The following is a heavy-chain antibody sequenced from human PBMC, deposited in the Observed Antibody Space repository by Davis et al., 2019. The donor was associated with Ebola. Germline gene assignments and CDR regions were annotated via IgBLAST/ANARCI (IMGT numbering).Heavy chain of an antibody. CDR1: GLIFNNYW. D-gene: IGHD6-6*01. CDR3: ASGPFRSSSSFLDY. CDR2: ISYDGSNK. J-gene: IGHJ4*02. Sequence: GGSLRLSCAASGLIFNNYWMSWVRQAPGKGLEWVAVISYDGSNKYYADSVKGRFTISRDNSKNTLYLQMNSLRAEDTAVYYCASGPFRSSSSFLDYWGQGTLVTVSS. V-gene: IGHV3-30*03.